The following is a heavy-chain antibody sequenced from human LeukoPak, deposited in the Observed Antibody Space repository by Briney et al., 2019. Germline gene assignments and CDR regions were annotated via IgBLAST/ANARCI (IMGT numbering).Heavy chain of an antibody. J-gene: IGHJ4*02. CDR1: GFTFSSYE. CDR2: VSSSGSTR. Sequence: GGSLRLSCAASGFTFSSYEMNWVRQAPGKGLEWVSYVSSSGSTRTYADSVRGRFTISRDNAKNSLYLEMNSLRAEDTAVYYCAREIVSAVAGNFDYWGQGTLVTVSS. V-gene: IGHV3-48*03. D-gene: IGHD6-19*01. CDR3: AREIVSAVAGNFDY.